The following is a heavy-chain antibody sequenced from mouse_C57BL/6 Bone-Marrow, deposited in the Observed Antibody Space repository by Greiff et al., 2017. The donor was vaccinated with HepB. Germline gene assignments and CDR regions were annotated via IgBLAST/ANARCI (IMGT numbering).Heavy chain of an antibody. CDR1: GFTFSDYG. Sequence: EVQRVESGGGLVKPGGSLKLSCAASGFTFSDYGMHWVRQAPEKGLEWVAYISSGSSTIYYADTVTGRFTISRDKAKTTLFLQMTSLRSEDTAMYYCAGNYDWDAMDYWGQGTSVTVSS. D-gene: IGHD2-4*01. CDR2: ISSGSSTI. V-gene: IGHV5-17*01. CDR3: AGNYDWDAMDY. J-gene: IGHJ4*01.